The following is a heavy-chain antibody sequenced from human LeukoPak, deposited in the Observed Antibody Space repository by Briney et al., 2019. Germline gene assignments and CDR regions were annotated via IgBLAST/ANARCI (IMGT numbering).Heavy chain of an antibody. J-gene: IGHJ4*02. CDR1: GFTFGDYA. V-gene: IGHV3-49*03. CDR2: IRSKGYGATT. CDR3: SRARRPDSSSWYYIDY. D-gene: IGHD6-13*01. Sequence: GRSLRLSCTASGFTFGDYAMSWFRQAPGKGLEWVGFIRSKGYGATTEYAASVKGRFTISRDDSKSIAYLQMNSLKGEDTAVYYCSRARRPDSSSWYYIDYWGQGTLVTVSS.